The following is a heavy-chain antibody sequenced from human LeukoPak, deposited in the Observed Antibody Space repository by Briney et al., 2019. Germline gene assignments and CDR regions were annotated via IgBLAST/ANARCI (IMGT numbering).Heavy chain of an antibody. Sequence: GPVKVPCKASGYTFTGYNMHWVRQAPGQGLEWMGWINPNNGGTIYAQKFRGRVTMTRDTSISTAYMELSSLRSDDTAVYYCARPLNDYTFDYWGQGTLVTVSS. V-gene: IGHV1-2*02. CDR2: INPNNGGT. J-gene: IGHJ4*02. D-gene: IGHD4-11*01. CDR1: GYTFTGYN. CDR3: ARPLNDYTFDY.